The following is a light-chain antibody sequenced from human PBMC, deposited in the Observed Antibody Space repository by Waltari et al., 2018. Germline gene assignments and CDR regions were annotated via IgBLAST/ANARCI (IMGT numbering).Light chain of an antibody. Sequence: EIVLTQSPATLSLSPGERATLSCRASQPVSFYLAWYQQKPGQAPRLLIYDTSNRATGVPARFSGGGSGTDFTLTISSLEPEDFAVYYCQQRYTWPLSFGGGTKVEIK. CDR2: DTS. CDR3: QQRYTWPLS. CDR1: QPVSFY. J-gene: IGKJ4*01. V-gene: IGKV3-11*01.